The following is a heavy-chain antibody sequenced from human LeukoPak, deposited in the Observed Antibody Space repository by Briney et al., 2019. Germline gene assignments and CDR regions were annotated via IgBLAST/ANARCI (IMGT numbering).Heavy chain of an antibody. CDR3: ARALKYYYDSSGYYSEGDAFDI. V-gene: IGHV7-4-1*02. Sequence: AASVNVSFKASGYTFTIYAMNWVRQAPGQGLEWMGWINPNTGNPTYAQGFTGRFVFSLDTSVSTAYLQISSLNAADTAVYYCARALKYYYDSSGYYSEGDAFDIWGQGTMVTVSS. D-gene: IGHD3-22*01. J-gene: IGHJ3*02. CDR2: INPNTGNP. CDR1: GYTFTIYA.